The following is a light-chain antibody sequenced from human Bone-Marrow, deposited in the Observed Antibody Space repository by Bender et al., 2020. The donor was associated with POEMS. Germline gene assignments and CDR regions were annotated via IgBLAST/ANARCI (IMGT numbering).Light chain of an antibody. CDR3: SSFADAPFI. CDR2: DNK. V-gene: IGLV2-23*01. Sequence: QSALTQPASVSGSPGQSVTISCTGTNRDVGGFNLVSWYQQHPGKAPKLLIYDNKWPPARFSPRSSSYTCGTVFFPTFSVLHTDDAADYYCSSFADAPFIFGAGTIVFVL. CDR1: NRDVGGFNL. J-gene: IGLJ1*01.